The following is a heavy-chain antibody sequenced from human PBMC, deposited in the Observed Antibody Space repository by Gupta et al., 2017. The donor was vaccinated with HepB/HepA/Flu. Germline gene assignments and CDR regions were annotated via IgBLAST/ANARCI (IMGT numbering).Heavy chain of an antibody. V-gene: IGHV1-69*06. Sequence: QVQLVQSGAEVKKPGSSVKVSCKASGGTFSSYAISWVRQAPGQGLEWMGGIIPIFGTANYAQKFQGRVTITADKSTSTAYMELSSLRSEDTAVYYCARSRLEMGNLWYYYMDVWGKGTTVTVSS. CDR2: IIPIFGTA. D-gene: IGHD5-24*01. J-gene: IGHJ6*03. CDR1: GGTFSSYA. CDR3: ARSRLEMGNLWYYYMDV.